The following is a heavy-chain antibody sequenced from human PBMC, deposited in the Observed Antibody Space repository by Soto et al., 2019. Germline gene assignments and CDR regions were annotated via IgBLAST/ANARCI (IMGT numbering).Heavy chain of an antibody. J-gene: IGHJ4*02. Sequence: ASVKVSCKASGYTFTGYYMHWVRQAPGQGLEWMGWINPNSGGTNYAQKFQGWVTMTRETSISTAYMELSRLRSDDTAVYYCAREETGLYYFDYWGQGTLVTVSS. V-gene: IGHV1-2*04. CDR2: INPNSGGT. CDR1: GYTFTGYY. D-gene: IGHD7-27*01. CDR3: AREETGLYYFDY.